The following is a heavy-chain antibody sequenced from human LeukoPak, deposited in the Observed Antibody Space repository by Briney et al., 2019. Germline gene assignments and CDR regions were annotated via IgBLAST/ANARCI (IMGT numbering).Heavy chain of an antibody. V-gene: IGHV4-39*01. J-gene: IGHJ4*02. CDR1: GGSISSSSYY. D-gene: IGHD2-15*01. Sequence: SSETLSLTCTVSGGSISSSSYYWGWIRQPPGKGLEWIGSIYYSGSTYYNPSLKSRVTISVDTSKNQFSLKLSSVTAADTAVYYWVAEATTAWGQGTLVTVSS. CDR2: IYYSGST. CDR3: VAEATTA.